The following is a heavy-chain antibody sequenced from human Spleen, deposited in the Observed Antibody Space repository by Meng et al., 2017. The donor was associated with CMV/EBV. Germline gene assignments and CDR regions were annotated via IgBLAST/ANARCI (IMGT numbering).Heavy chain of an antibody. CDR1: GFSFSTYW. Sequence: GESLKISCAASGFSFSTYWMSWVRQAPGKGLEWVANIKGDEGDKHYVDSVKGRFTISRDNAKNSLYLQMNSLRAEDTAVYFCAKDRDRWLQSGFDYWGQGTLVTVSS. CDR2: IKGDEGDK. V-gene: IGHV3-7*01. CDR3: AKDRDRWLQSGFDY. J-gene: IGHJ4*02. D-gene: IGHD5-24*01.